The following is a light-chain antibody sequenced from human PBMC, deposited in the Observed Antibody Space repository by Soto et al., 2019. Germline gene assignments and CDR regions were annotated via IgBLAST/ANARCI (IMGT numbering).Light chain of an antibody. Sequence: QSVLTQPPSASGSPGQSVTISCTGSSSNIGAGYDVHWYQQRPGTAPKLMIYEVTKRPSGVPDRFSGSKSGNTASLTVSGLQAEDEADYYRSSYAGRNNYVFVTGTKVIVL. CDR1: SSNIGAGYD. CDR2: EVT. J-gene: IGLJ1*01. V-gene: IGLV2-8*01. CDR3: SSYAGRNNYV.